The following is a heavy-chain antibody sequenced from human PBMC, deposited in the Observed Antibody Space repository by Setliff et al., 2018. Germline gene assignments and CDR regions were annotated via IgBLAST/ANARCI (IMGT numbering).Heavy chain of an antibody. CDR2: INASNGNT. CDR1: GYSLAKYA. V-gene: IGHV1-3*01. CDR3: ARGSVEYSRGWYYFDY. Sequence: ASVKVSCKASGYSLAKYALHWVRPAPGQRLEWMGWINASNGNTKCSQNFQGRVNITRDTSASTAYVELSSLRSEDTAVYYCARGSVEYSRGWYYFDYWAQGTLVTVSS. J-gene: IGHJ4*02. D-gene: IGHD6-19*01.